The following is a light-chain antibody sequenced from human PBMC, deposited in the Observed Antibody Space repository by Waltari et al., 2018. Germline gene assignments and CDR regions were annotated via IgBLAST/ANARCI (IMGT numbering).Light chain of an antibody. V-gene: IGKV2-40*01. CDR3: MQALEFPLT. J-gene: IGKJ4*01. Sequence: DIVLTQTPLSLPVTLGATASIPCRSSQSLLDSEDGNTYLEWYLQKPGQSPQLLIYEVSNRASGVPDRFSGSGSDTDFTLKISRVEAEDVGVYYCMQALEFPLTFGGGTKVEIK. CDR2: EVS. CDR1: QSLLDSEDGNTY.